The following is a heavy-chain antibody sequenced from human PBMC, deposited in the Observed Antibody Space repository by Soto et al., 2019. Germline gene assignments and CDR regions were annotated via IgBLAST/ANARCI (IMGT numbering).Heavy chain of an antibody. CDR1: GGSISSYY. D-gene: IGHD3-10*01. Sequence: SETLSLTCTVSGGSISSYYWSWIRQPPGKGLEWIGYIYYSGSTNYNPSLKSRVTISVDTSKNQFSLKLSSVTAADTAVYYCASLGTMVRGNRYHQDVWGRGTTVPVSS. CDR3: ASLGTMVRGNRYHQDV. J-gene: IGHJ6*04. CDR2: IYYSGST. V-gene: IGHV4-59*01.